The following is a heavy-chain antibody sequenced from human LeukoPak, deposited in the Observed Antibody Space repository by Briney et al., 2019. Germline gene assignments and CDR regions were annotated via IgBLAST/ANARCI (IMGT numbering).Heavy chain of an antibody. V-gene: IGHV1-18*01. CDR2: ISAYNGNT. D-gene: IGHD2-15*01. CDR1: GYTFTSYG. J-gene: IGHJ6*02. Sequence: GASVTVSCKASGYTFTSYGISWVRQAPGQGLEWMGWISAYNGNTNYAQKLQGRVTMTTDTSTSTAYMELRSLRSDDTAVYYCARDDGGGSYYYYYGMDVWGQGTTVTVSS. CDR3: ARDDGGGSYYYYYGMDV.